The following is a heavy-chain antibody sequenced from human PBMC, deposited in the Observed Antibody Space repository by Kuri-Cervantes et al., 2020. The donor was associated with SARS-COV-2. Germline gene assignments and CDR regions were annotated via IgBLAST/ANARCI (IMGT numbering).Heavy chain of an antibody. CDR3: TRVGAVVVAASLVH. Sequence: ASVKVSCKASGYTFTGYYMHWVRQAPGQGLEWMGWINPNSGGTNYAQKFQGRVTMTRDTSISTAYMELSRLRSDDTAVYYCTRVGAVVVAASLVHWGQGTLVTVSS. J-gene: IGHJ4*02. V-gene: IGHV1-2*02. D-gene: IGHD2-15*01. CDR2: INPNSGGT. CDR1: GYTFTGYY.